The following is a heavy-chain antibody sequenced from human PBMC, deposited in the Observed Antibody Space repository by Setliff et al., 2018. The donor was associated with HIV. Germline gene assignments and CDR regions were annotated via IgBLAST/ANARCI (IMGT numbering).Heavy chain of an antibody. J-gene: IGHJ4*02. CDR1: GDSISSGNFY. V-gene: IGHV4-61*09. Sequence: PSETLSLTCTVSGDSISSGNFYWSWVRQPAGKGLEWIGHISSSGRANYNPSLKSRVSISLDTSKNQFSLELGSVTAADTAVYSCARVYNCWRGFLDYWGQGTLVTVSS. CDR2: ISSSGRA. CDR3: ARVYNCWRGFLDY. D-gene: IGHD3-3*01.